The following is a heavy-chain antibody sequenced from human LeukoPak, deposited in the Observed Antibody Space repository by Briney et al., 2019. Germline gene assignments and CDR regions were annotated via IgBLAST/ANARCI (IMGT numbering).Heavy chain of an antibody. CDR2: IYHSGST. D-gene: IGHD1-14*01. J-gene: IGHJ6*03. V-gene: IGHV4-38-2*02. CDR3: ANDDTKIRDWQYNHYDYYMDV. CDR1: GYSISSGYY. Sequence: SETLSLTCTVSGYSISSGYYWGWIRQPPGKGLEWIGSIYHSGSTYYNPSLKSRVTISVDTSKNQFSLKVRSVTAADTAVYYCANDDTKIRDWQYNHYDYYMDVRGKGTTVTVS.